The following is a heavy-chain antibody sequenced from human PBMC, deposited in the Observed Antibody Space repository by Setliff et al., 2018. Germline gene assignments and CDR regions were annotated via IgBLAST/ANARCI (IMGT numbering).Heavy chain of an antibody. Sequence: PSETLSLTCTVSGGSISSSSYYWGWIRQPPGKGLEWIGSIYYSGSTYYNPSLKSQVTISVDTSKNQFSLKLSSVTAADTAVYYCARLGSARYDSSGYYPDNWFDPWGQGTLVTVSS. J-gene: IGHJ5*02. CDR2: IYYSGST. V-gene: IGHV4-39*01. CDR1: GGSISSSSYY. D-gene: IGHD3-22*01. CDR3: ARLGSARYDSSGYYPDNWFDP.